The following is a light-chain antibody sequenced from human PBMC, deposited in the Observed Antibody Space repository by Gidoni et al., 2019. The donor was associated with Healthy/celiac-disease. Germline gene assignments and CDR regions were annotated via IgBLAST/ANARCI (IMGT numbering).Light chain of an antibody. CDR3: CSYAGSSTPVV. J-gene: IGLJ2*01. CDR1: SRDVGSYNL. V-gene: IGLV2-23*01. CDR2: EGS. Sequence: QSALTQPASVSGSPGPSITISCTGTSRDVGSYNLVSWYQQHPGKAPKLMIYEGSKRPSGVSNRFSGSKSGNTASLTISGLQAEDEADYYCCSYAGSSTPVVFGGGTKLTVL.